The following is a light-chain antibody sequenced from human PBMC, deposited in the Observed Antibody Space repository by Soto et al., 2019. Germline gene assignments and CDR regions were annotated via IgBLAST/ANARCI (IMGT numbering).Light chain of an antibody. CDR2: EAA. CDR1: QYIHNY. Sequence: DIQMTQSPSTLSASVGDRVTITCRASQYIHNYLAWYQQKPGEAPKLLIYEAANLESGVPSRFSGSGTGTELTLTISSLQPDDFATYYCQQSSNYPWTFGQGTRVEI. V-gene: IGKV1-5*03. CDR3: QQSSNYPWT. J-gene: IGKJ1*01.